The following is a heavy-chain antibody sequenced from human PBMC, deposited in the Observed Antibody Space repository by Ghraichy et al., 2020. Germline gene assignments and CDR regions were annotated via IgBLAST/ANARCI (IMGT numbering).Heavy chain of an antibody. V-gene: IGHV1-8*01. CDR2: MNPNSGNT. D-gene: IGHD2-15*01. J-gene: IGHJ4*02. CDR3: ARAFRGSGGTSYYFDS. Sequence: ASVKVSCKASGYTFTSYDINWVRQAAGQGLEWMGWMNPNSGNTGFAQEFQGRVTLTRDTSINTAYMELSSLRSEDAAVYYCARAFRGSGGTSYYFDSWGQGTLVTVSS. CDR1: GYTFTSYD.